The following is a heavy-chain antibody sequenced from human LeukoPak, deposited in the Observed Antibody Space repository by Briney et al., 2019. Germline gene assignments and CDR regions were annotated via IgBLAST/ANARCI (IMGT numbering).Heavy chain of an antibody. CDR1: GYTFTGYY. D-gene: IGHD1-26*01. J-gene: IGHJ6*02. V-gene: IGHV1-2*02. Sequence: ASVKDSCKASGYTFTGYYMHWVRQAPGQGLEWMGWINPNSGGTNYAQKFQGRVTMTRDTSISTAYMELSRLRSDDTAVYYCARVGASLTPPYYYYYGMDVWGQGTTVTVSS. CDR3: ARVGASLTPPYYYYYGMDV. CDR2: INPNSGGT.